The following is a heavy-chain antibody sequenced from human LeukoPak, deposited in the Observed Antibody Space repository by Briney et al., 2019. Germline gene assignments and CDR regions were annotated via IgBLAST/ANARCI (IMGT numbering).Heavy chain of an antibody. Sequence: GRSLRLSCAASGFTLSSYAMHWVRQAPGKGLEWVAVISYDGSNKYYADSVKGRFTISRDNSKNTLYLQMNSLRAEDTAVYYCARTRSPAGEVRTLDYWGQGTLVTVSS. CDR2: ISYDGSNK. J-gene: IGHJ4*02. CDR3: ARTRSPAGEVRTLDY. D-gene: IGHD2-2*01. V-gene: IGHV3-30-3*01. CDR1: GFTLSSYA.